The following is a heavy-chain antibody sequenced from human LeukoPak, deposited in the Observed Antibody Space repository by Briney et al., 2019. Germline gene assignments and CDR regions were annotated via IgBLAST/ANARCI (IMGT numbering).Heavy chain of an antibody. V-gene: IGHV3-21*01. CDR2: ISSSSSYI. CDR3: AKWGYDYGDHDPFDY. Sequence: PGGSLRLSCAASGFTFSSYSMNWVRQAPGKGLEWVSSISSSSSYIYYADSVKGRFTISRDNSKNTLYLQMNSLRVEDMAVYYCAKWGYDYGDHDPFDYWGQGTLVTVSS. D-gene: IGHD4-17*01. J-gene: IGHJ4*02. CDR1: GFTFSSYS.